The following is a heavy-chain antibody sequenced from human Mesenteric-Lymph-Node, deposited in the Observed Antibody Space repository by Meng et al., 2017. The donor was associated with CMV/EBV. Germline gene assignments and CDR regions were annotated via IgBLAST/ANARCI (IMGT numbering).Heavy chain of an antibody. Sequence: GESLKISCAASGFTFNGYGMHWVRQAPGKGLEWVAFLWYDGSDKYFADFVKGRFTVTRDNSKNRLYLQMSSLRVQDTAVYYCVSYDWELPFDRWGQGTLVTVSS. D-gene: IGHD1-26*01. CDR1: GFTFNGYG. CDR2: LWYDGSDK. V-gene: IGHV3-30*02. CDR3: VSYDWELPFDR. J-gene: IGHJ4*02.